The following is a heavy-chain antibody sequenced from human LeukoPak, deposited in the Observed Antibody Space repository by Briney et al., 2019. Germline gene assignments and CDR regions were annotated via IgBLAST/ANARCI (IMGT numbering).Heavy chain of an antibody. CDR2: IYYSGST. J-gene: IGHJ3*02. CDR1: GGSISSSSYY. Sequence: SETLSLTCTVSGGSISSSSYYWGWIRQPPGKGLEWIGSIYYSGSTYYNPSLKSRVTISVDTSKNQFSLKLSSVTAADTAVYYCARSKSNDAFDIWGQGTMVTVSS. V-gene: IGHV4-39*07. CDR3: ARSKSNDAFDI.